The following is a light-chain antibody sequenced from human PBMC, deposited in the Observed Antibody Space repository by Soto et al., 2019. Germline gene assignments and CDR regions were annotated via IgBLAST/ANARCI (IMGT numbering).Light chain of an antibody. J-gene: IGLJ1*01. Sequence: SALTQPPSASGTPGQRVTISCSGSSSNFGANTVNWYQQLPGTAPKLLIYSNIQRPSGVPDRFSGSKSGTSASLAISGLQSEDEADYYCAAWDDSLKGYVFGAGTKSPS. CDR2: SNI. V-gene: IGLV1-44*01. CDR1: SSNFGANT. CDR3: AAWDDSLKGYV.